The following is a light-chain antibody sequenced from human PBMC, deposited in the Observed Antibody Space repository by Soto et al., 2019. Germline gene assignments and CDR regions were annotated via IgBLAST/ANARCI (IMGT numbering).Light chain of an antibody. CDR1: QSVSYW. CDR2: DAS. V-gene: IGKV1-5*01. CDR3: QQYGFS. Sequence: DIHMTQSPSTLSASVGDRVTITCRASQSVSYWLAWYQQKPGKAPKLLIHDASSLESGVLSRFRGGGSGQEFTLTISGLQPDDFATYYCQQYGFSFGPGTKVEMK. J-gene: IGKJ3*01.